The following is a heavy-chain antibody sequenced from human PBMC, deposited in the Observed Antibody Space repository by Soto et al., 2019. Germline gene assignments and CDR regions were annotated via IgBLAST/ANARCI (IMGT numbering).Heavy chain of an antibody. V-gene: IGHV4-4*02. J-gene: IGHJ4*02. CDR3: ALASATIAAAAIFDY. D-gene: IGHD6-13*01. Sequence: QVQLQESGPGLVKPSGTLSLTCAVSGGALSSSKWWSWVRQPPGKGLEWIGEIYQSGSTNNNPSLESRVRMSVDKSRNQCSLKLTSVSAADTAVYYCALASATIAAAAIFDYWGQGTLGNVAS. CDR2: IYQSGST. CDR1: GGALSSSKW.